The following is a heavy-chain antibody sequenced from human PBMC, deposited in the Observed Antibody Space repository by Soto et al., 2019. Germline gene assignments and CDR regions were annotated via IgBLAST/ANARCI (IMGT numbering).Heavy chain of an antibody. Sequence: GSVKVSCKASGYTFTSYDINWVRQATGQGLEWMGWMNPNSGNTGHAQKFQGRVTMTRNTSISAAYMELSSLRSEDTAVYYCARGGGWFGELLSNYYYYYMDVWGKGTTVTVSS. CDR2: MNPNSGNT. CDR1: GYTFTSYD. V-gene: IGHV1-8*01. CDR3: ARGGGWFGELLSNYYYYYMDV. J-gene: IGHJ6*03. D-gene: IGHD3-10*01.